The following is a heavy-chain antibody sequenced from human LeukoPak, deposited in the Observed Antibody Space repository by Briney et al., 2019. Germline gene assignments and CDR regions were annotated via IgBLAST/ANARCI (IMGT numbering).Heavy chain of an antibody. CDR2: IYPGDSDT. CDR3: ARRILLKSEQYYYFDY. V-gene: IGHV5-51*01. D-gene: IGHD2/OR15-2a*01. J-gene: IGHJ4*02. Sequence: GESLKISCKGSGYSFTSYWIGWVRQMPGKGLEWMGIIYPGDSDTRYSPSFQGQVTISADKSISTAYLQWSSLKASDTAMYYCARRILLKSEQYYYFDYWGQGTLVTVSS. CDR1: GYSFTSYW.